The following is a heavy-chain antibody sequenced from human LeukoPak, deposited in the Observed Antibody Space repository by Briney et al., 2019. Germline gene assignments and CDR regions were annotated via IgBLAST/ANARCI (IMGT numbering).Heavy chain of an antibody. Sequence: SETLSLTCTVSGYSISSGYYWVWIRQPPGKGLEWIGSIYHTGCTSYYPSLKSRVTISIDTSKNQFSLKLSSVTAADTAVYYCARGDSSSWSNYFDPWGQGTLVTVSS. CDR3: ARGDSSSWSNYFDP. CDR1: GYSISSGYY. V-gene: IGHV4-38-2*02. D-gene: IGHD6-13*01. J-gene: IGHJ5*02. CDR2: IYHTGCT.